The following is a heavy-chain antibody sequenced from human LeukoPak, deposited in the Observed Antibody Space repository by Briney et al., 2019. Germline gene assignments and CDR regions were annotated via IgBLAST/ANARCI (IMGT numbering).Heavy chain of an antibody. Sequence: SETLSLTCTVSGGSISSYYWSWIRQPPGKGLEWIGYIYYTGSTNYNPSLKSRVTISVDTSKTQFSLKLSSVTAADTAVYYCARVRGNYFPDYWGQGTLVTVSS. V-gene: IGHV4-59*01. CDR2: IYYTGST. J-gene: IGHJ4*02. D-gene: IGHD4-11*01. CDR1: GGSISSYY. CDR3: ARVRGNYFPDY.